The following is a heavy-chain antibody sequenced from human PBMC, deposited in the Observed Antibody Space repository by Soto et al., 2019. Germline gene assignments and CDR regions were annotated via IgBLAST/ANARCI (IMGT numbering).Heavy chain of an antibody. CDR3: AKGGQQLVRGYFDY. Sequence: PGGSLRLSCAASGFTFSSYGMHWVRQTPGKGLEWVAVISYDGSNKYYADSVKGRFTISRDNSKNTLYLQMNSLRAEDTAVYYCAKGGQQLVRGYFDYWGQGTLVTVSS. J-gene: IGHJ4*02. CDR2: ISYDGSNK. D-gene: IGHD6-13*01. CDR1: GFTFSSYG. V-gene: IGHV3-30*18.